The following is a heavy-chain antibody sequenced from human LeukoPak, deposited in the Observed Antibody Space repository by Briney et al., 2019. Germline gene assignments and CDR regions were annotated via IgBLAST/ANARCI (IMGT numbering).Heavy chain of an antibody. CDR2: IYYSGST. D-gene: IGHD3-10*01. V-gene: IGHV4-59*01. CDR1: GGPISRYY. J-gene: IGHJ4*02. CDR3: ARLDGEVAFDY. Sequence: SETLSLTCTVSGGPISRYYWRWMRQPPGKAGEWIGYIYYSGSTNYNPSLKSRVTISVDTSKNQFSLKLSSVTAADTAVYYCARLDGEVAFDYWGQGTLVTVSS.